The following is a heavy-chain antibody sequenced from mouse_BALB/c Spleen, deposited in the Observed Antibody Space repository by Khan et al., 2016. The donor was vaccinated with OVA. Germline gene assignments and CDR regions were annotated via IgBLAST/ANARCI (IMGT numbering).Heavy chain of an antibody. D-gene: IGHD2-10*01. J-gene: IGHJ3*01. V-gene: IGHV1-4*01. CDR3: TREVPYDGNYGAWFAY. Sequence: VQLQESGAELARPGASVKMSCKASGYTFTSYTMHWVKQRPGQGLEWIGYINPSNDYTNYNQKFKDKATLTADKSSSTPSMQLSSLTSEDSAVYCCTREVPYDGNYGAWFAYWGQGTLVTVSA. CDR2: INPSNDYT. CDR1: GYTFTSYT.